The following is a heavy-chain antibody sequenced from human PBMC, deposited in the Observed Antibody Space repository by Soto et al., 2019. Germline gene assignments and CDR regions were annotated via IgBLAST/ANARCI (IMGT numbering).Heavy chain of an antibody. J-gene: IGHJ6*02. CDR1: GGTFSSYA. V-gene: IGHV1-69*12. CDR3: ARDPITRVRGVITGGGRDYYYGMDV. D-gene: IGHD3-10*01. Sequence: QVQLVQSGAEVKKPGSSVKVSCKASGGTFSSYAISWVRQAPGQGLEWMGGIIPIFGTANYAQKFQGRVTITADESRSTAYREVSSLRSGETALYYCARDPITRVRGVITGGGRDYYYGMDVWGQGTTVTVSS. CDR2: IIPIFGTA.